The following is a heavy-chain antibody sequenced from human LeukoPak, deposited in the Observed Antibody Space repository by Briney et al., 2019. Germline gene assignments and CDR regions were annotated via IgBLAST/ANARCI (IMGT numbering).Heavy chain of an antibody. Sequence: GASVKVSCKASGYTFTSYGISWVRQAPGQGLEWMGWISAYNGNTNYAQKLQGRVTMTTDTSTSTACMELRSLRSDDTAVYYCARDHYDFNYYHGMDVWGQGTTVTVSS. CDR3: ARDHYDFNYYHGMDV. CDR1: GYTFTSYG. D-gene: IGHD3-3*01. J-gene: IGHJ6*02. V-gene: IGHV1-18*01. CDR2: ISAYNGNT.